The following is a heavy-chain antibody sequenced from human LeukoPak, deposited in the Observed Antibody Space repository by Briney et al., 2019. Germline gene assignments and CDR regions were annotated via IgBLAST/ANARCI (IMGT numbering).Heavy chain of an antibody. J-gene: IGHJ4*02. CDR3: ARRSKLGYYFDS. CDR1: GASMSGYY. V-gene: IGHV4-59*08. D-gene: IGHD3-16*01. CDR2: IFSSGSS. Sequence: SETLSLTCTVSGASMSGYYWSWIRQPPGKGLEWIGYIFSSGSSNFNPSLKSRVTISVDTSRNQFSLRLSSVTAADTAVYSCARRSKLGYYFDSWGQGILVTVSS.